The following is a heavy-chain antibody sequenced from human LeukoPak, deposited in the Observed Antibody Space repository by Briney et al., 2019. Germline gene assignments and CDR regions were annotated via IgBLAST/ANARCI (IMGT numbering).Heavy chain of an antibody. J-gene: IGHJ4*02. Sequence: GGSLRLSCAASGFTFSSYWMSWVRQAPGKGLEWVANIKQDGSEKYYVDSVKGRFTISRDNAKNSLYLQMNSLRAEDTAVNYCARSAVMITFGGVIVRPLDYWGQGTLVTVSS. CDR2: IKQDGSEK. CDR3: ARSAVMITFGGVIVRPLDY. D-gene: IGHD3-16*02. CDR1: GFTFSSYW. V-gene: IGHV3-7*01.